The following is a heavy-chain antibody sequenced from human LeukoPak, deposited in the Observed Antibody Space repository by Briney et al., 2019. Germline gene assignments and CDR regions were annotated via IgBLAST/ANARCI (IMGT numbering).Heavy chain of an antibody. J-gene: IGHJ4*02. CDR3: GKTTTGYSSGRYPGWPVDY. CDR1: GFTFNNYA. D-gene: IGHD6-19*01. V-gene: IGHV3-23*01. CDR2: IFGSGGSA. Sequence: GGSLRLSCAASGFTFNNYAMYWVRQAPGKGLEWVSGIFGSGGSAHYADSAKGRFTISRDNSKNTVYLQMDSLRVEDTAVYYCGKTTTGYSSGRYPGWPVDYWGQGTLVTVSS.